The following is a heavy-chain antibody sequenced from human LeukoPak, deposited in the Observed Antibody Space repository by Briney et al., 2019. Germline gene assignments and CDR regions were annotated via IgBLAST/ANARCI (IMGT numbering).Heavy chain of an antibody. CDR1: GGSISSSSYY. D-gene: IGHD6-13*01. CDR3: ARHDRGIAAAEPYYFDY. J-gene: IGHJ4*02. V-gene: IGHV4-39*01. CDR2: IYYSGST. Sequence: PSETLSLTCTVSGGSISSSSYYWGWIRQPPGKGLEWIGSIYYSGSTYYNPSLKSRVTISVDTSKNQFSLKLSSVTAADTAVYYCARHDRGIAAAEPYYFDYWGQGTLVTVSS.